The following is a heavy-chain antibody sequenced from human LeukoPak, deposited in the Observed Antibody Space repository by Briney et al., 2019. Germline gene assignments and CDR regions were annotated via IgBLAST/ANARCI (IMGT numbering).Heavy chain of an antibody. Sequence: GGSLRLSCAASGFTFSSYAMSWVRQAPGKGLEWVSAISGSGGSTYYADSVKGRFTISRDNSKNTLYLQMNSLRDEDTAVYYCAKDHSESTYYFDYWGQGTLVTVSS. CDR2: ISGSGGST. J-gene: IGHJ4*02. CDR3: AKDHSESTYYFDY. D-gene: IGHD5-18*01. V-gene: IGHV3-23*01. CDR1: GFTFSSYA.